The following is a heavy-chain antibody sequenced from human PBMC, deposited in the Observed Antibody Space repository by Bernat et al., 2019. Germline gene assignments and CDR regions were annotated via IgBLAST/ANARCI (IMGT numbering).Heavy chain of an antibody. V-gene: IGHV3-23*01. CDR3: AKQPAAAKGFYFDY. CDR2: ITGGGGST. J-gene: IGHJ4*02. Sequence: EVQLLESGGGSIQPGGSLRLSCAASGFTLSNYAMSWVRQAPGKGLEWVSVITGGGGSTNYADSVKGRFTISRDNSKNTLYLQMNSLRAEDTAVYYCAKQPAAAKGFYFDYWGQGTLVTVSS. D-gene: IGHD6-13*01. CDR1: GFTLSNYA.